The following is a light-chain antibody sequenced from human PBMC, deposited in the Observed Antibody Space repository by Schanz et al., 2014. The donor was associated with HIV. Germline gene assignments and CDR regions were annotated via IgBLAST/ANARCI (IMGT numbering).Light chain of an antibody. CDR3: QSYDSSLRASV. CDR2: GNK. J-gene: IGLJ2*01. V-gene: IGLV1-40*01. CDR1: SSNIGARYD. Sequence: QSVLTQPPSVSGAPGQRVTISCTGSSSNIGARYDVHWYQQLPGTAPKLVIYGNKNRPSGVPDRFSASKSGTSASLAITGLQAEDEADYYCQSYDSSLRASVFGGGTKLTVL.